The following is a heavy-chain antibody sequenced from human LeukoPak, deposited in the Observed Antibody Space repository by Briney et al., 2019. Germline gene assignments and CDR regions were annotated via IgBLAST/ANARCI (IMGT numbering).Heavy chain of an antibody. CDR2: ISGSGTGT. V-gene: IGHV3-23*01. J-gene: IGHJ4*02. D-gene: IGHD1-7*01. CDR1: GFTFSSSA. CDR3: AKEGGTGTRFDY. Sequence: GGSLRLSCAASGFTFSSSAMSWVRQAPGKGLYWVSAISGSGTGTYYADSVKGRFTISRDNSKNTLYLQMNSLRAEDTAVYYCAKEGGTGTRFDYWGQGTLVTVSS.